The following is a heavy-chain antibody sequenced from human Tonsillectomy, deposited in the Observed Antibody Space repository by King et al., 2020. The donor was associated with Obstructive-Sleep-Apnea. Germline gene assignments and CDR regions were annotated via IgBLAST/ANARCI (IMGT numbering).Heavy chain of an antibody. Sequence: QLVQSGAEGKKPGESLRISCKGSGYSFTNYWISWVRQMPGKGLEWMGRIDPSDSYTNYSPSFQGHVTISTDKSISTAYLQWSSLTASDTAMYYCARRGGVTALDYWGQGTLVTVSS. CDR1: GYSFTNYW. CDR2: IDPSDSYT. CDR3: ARRGGVTALDY. D-gene: IGHD3-16*01. J-gene: IGHJ4*02. V-gene: IGHV5-10-1*01.